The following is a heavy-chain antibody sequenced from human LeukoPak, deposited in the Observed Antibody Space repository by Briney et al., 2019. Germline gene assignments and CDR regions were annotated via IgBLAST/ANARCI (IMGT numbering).Heavy chain of an antibody. D-gene: IGHD3-22*01. V-gene: IGHV3-23*01. CDR3: AKALGGYYDSSGYYSDY. CDR2: ISGSGGST. J-gene: IGHJ4*02. Sequence: GGSLRLSCAASGFTFSSYAMSWVRQAPGKGLEWVSAISGSGGSTYYADSVKGRFTNSRDNSKNTLYLQMNSLRAEDTAVYYCAKALGGYYDSSGYYSDYWGQGTLVTVSS. CDR1: GFTFSSYA.